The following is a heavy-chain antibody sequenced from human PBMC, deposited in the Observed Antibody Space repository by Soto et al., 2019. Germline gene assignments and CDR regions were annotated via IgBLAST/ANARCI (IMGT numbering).Heavy chain of an antibody. D-gene: IGHD3-16*01. CDR2: IYYTGTT. J-gene: IGHJ6*03. CDR1: GGSISSYY. Sequence: SETLSLTCTVSGGSISSYYWGWICQSPGKGLEWIGAIYYTGTTYYNPPLQSRATISVDTSKNQFSLKMSSVTAADTAVYFCARQAGAFGYYMDVWGKGPTVTVSS. CDR3: ARQAGAFGYYMDV. V-gene: IGHV4-39*01.